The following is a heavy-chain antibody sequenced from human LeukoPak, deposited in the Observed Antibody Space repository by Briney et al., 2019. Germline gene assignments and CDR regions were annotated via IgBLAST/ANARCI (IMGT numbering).Heavy chain of an antibody. J-gene: IGHJ5*02. CDR2: IYYSGST. CDR3: VRAAGSSSWST. CDR1: GGSISSDY. V-gene: IGHV4-59*01. Sequence: SETLSLTCSVSGGSISSDYWSWIRQPPGKGLEWIGYIYYSGSTNYNPSLKSRVTISVDTSKSQFSLKLRSVTAADTAVYYCVRAAGSSSWSTWGQGALVTVSS. D-gene: IGHD6-13*01.